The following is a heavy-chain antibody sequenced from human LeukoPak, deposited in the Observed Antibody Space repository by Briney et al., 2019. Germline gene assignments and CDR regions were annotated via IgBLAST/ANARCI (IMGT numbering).Heavy chain of an antibody. CDR1: LGSISSYY. Sequence: SETLSLTCTVSLGSISSYYWSWIRQPPGKGLEWIGYIYYSGSTKYKPSLTSRATISVHTSKNQFSLQLSSVTSADTAVYYCASASLNIYAFDIWDQGTMVTVSS. D-gene: IGHD2/OR15-2a*01. CDR3: ASASLNIYAFDI. CDR2: IYYSGST. V-gene: IGHV4-59*01. J-gene: IGHJ3*02.